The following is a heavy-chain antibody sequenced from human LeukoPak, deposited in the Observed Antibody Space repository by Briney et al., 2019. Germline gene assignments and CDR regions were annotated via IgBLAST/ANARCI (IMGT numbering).Heavy chain of an antibody. CDR3: AKGNDFWSGYYTALDY. CDR2: IKQDGSEK. CDR1: GFTFSSYW. V-gene: IGHV3-7*01. D-gene: IGHD3-3*01. J-gene: IGHJ4*02. Sequence: PGGSLRLSCAASGFTFSSYWMSWVRQAPGKGLEWVANIKQDGSEKYYVDSVKGRFTISRDNSKNTLYLQMNSLRAEDTAVYYCAKGNDFWSGYYTALDYWGQGTLVTVSS.